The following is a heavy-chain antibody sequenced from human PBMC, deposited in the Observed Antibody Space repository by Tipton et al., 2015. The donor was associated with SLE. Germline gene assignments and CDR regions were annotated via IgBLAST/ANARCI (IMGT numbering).Heavy chain of an antibody. CDR2: IYYSGST. V-gene: IGHV4-59*11. J-gene: IGHJ4*02. CDR3: ARVLGGKLGY. D-gene: IGHD3-16*01. Sequence: TLSLTCTVSGGSISSHYWSWIRQPPGKGLEWIGYIYYSGSTTYNPSLKSRVTISVDTSKNQFSLKLSSVTAADTAVYYCARVLGGKLGYWGQGTLVTVSS. CDR1: GGSISSHY.